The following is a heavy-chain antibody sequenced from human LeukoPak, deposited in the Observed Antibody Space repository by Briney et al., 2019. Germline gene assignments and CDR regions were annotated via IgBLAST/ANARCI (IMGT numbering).Heavy chain of an antibody. CDR3: ARQQYRSGSTYHIDY. J-gene: IGHJ4*02. Sequence: SETLSLTCTVSGVSISTSYSWGWIRQPPGKGLEWIGTFYYSGSTYYNPSLKSRVTISVDTSKNQFSLKLSSITAADTAVYYCARQQYRSGSTYHIDYWGQGTLVTVSS. V-gene: IGHV4-39*01. D-gene: IGHD6-19*01. CDR2: FYYSGST. CDR1: GVSISTSYS.